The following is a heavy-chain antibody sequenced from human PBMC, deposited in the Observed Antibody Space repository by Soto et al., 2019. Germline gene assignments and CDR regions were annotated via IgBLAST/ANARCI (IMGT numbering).Heavy chain of an antibody. D-gene: IGHD2-15*01. Sequence: QVQLVQSGAEVKKPGASVKVSCKASGYTFTRYGISWVRQAPGQGLEWMGWINAYNGNTNYAQKFQGRVTMATDTSTSTAYMELRSLRSDDSAVYYCAGGKYCSGGTCTGEDAFDIWGQGTMVTVSS. V-gene: IGHV1-18*01. CDR3: AGGKYCSGGTCTGEDAFDI. CDR1: GYTFTRYG. J-gene: IGHJ3*02. CDR2: INAYNGNT.